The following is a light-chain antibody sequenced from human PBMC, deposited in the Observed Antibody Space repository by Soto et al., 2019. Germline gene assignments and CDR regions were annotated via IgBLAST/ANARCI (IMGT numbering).Light chain of an antibody. V-gene: IGKV1-5*03. CDR3: QQYKSYWYT. J-gene: IGKJ2*01. Sequence: DIHMTQSPSTLSASVGDRVTITCRASQTISSWLAWYQQKPGKAPKLLIYKASSLESGVPSRFSGSGSGTEFTPTISSLQPDDFAPYYCQQYKSYWYTFGQGTKLEIK. CDR2: KAS. CDR1: QTISSW.